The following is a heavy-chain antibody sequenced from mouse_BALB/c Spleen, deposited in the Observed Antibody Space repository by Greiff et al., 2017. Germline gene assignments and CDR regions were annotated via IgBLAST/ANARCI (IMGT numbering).Heavy chain of an antibody. CDR2: INPSTGYT. V-gene: IGHV1-7*01. CDR3: ASFYYYGSSYDY. J-gene: IGHJ2*01. D-gene: IGHD1-1*01. Sequence: QVQLKQSGAELAKPGASVKMSCKASGYIFTSYWMHWVKQRPGQGLEWIGYINPSTGYTEYNQKFKDKATLTADKSSSTAYMQLSSLTSEDSAVYYCASFYYYGSSYDYWGQGTTLTVSS. CDR1: GYIFTSYW.